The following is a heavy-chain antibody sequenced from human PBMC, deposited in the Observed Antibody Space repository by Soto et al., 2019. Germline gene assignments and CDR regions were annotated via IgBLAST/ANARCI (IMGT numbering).Heavy chain of an antibody. D-gene: IGHD2-15*01. CDR3: GRAVHVGSWANP. J-gene: IGHJ5*02. V-gene: IGHV1-8*01. CDR2: MNPNSGNT. Sequence: QVQLVQSGAEVKKPGASVKVSCKASGYTFTSYDINWVRQATGQGLEWMGWMNPNSGNTGYAQKFQGRVTMTRNTSKRTAYMELSSLTSEHTAVCYCGRAVHVGSWANPWGQGTVVAVCS. CDR1: GYTFTSYD.